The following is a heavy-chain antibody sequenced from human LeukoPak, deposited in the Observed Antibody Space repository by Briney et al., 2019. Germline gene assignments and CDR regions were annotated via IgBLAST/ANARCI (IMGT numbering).Heavy chain of an antibody. D-gene: IGHD3-22*01. CDR2: ISWNSGSI. V-gene: IGHV3-9*01. Sequence: GGSLRLSCAASGFTFDDYAMHWVRHAPGKGLEWVSGISWNSGSIGYADSVKGRFTISRDNAKNSLYLQMNSLGAEDTALYYCAKDSLAYYYDSSGYVDYWGQGTLVTVSS. CDR3: AKDSLAYYYDSSGYVDY. J-gene: IGHJ4*02. CDR1: GFTFDDYA.